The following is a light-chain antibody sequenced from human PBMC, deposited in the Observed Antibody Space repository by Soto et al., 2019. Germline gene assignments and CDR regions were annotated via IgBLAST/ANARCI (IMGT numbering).Light chain of an antibody. J-gene: IGKJ5*01. CDR3: QQYNNYATWT. CDR2: DAS. V-gene: IGKV3-11*01. Sequence: ETVLTQSPATLSLSPGESATLSCRASQSVSTYLAWYQQKPGQAPRLLIYDASNRVTGIPARFRGSGSGTDFTLTISSLQPDDFATYYCQQYNNYATWTFGQGTRLEIK. CDR1: QSVSTY.